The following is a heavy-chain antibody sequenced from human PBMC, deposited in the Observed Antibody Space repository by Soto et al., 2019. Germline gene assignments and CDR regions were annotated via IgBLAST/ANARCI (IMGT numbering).Heavy chain of an antibody. CDR2: IWSDGSNQ. J-gene: IGHJ6*03. CDR3: ARDRTVGEHNRNYMDG. V-gene: IGHV3-33*01. CDR1: AFTFSRHG. Sequence: QVQLVESGGGVVQPGGSLRLSCAASAFTFSRHGMHWVRQAPGKGLQWGGVIWSDGSNQRYAESVKGRFTISRDKSKKTRELEMSSLRAEDTAGYYCARDRTVGEHNRNYMDGGGTGITGTAS. D-gene: IGHD3-10*01.